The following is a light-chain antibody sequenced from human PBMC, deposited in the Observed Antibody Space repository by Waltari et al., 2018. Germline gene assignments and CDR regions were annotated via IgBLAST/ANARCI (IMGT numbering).Light chain of an antibody. CDR3: QHYLRLPVT. V-gene: IGKV3-20*01. Sequence: EIVLTQSPGTLSLSPGERATLSCRASQSISRTLVWYQKKPGQAPRLLIYAASTRATGIPDRFSGSGSGTDFSLTISRQEPEDFAVYYCQHYLRLPVTFGQGTKVEIK. CDR2: AAS. CDR1: QSISRT. J-gene: IGKJ1*01.